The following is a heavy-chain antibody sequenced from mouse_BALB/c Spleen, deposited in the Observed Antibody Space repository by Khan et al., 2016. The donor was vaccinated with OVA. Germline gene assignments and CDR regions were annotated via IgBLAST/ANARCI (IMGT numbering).Heavy chain of an antibody. CDR1: GYTFKNHG. V-gene: IGHV9-3-1*01. Sequence: VQSGPELKKPGETVKISCKASGYTFKNHGMNWVKQAPGKGLKWMGWINTYTGEPTYVEDFKGRFAFSLETSASTVYLQINNLKNEDTATYFSARHPVFSYVMVYWGQGTSVTVSS. CDR2: INTYTGEP. J-gene: IGHJ4*01. CDR3: ARHPVFSYVMVY.